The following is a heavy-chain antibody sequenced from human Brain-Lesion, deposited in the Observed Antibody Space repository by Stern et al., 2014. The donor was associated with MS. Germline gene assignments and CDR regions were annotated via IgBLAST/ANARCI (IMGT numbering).Heavy chain of an antibody. J-gene: IGHJ6*02. CDR1: GYIFTGYY. V-gene: IGHV1-2*02. CDR3: ARDQRGITIFGVVTDYYYLGMDV. D-gene: IGHD3-3*01. CDR2: ITPHTGGT. Sequence: QVQLVQSGAEVKKPGASVKVSCKTSGYIFTGYYIHWVRQAPGEGPEWMAWITPHTGGTKNAEKLQGRVTMSRDTSISTAYVELSSLTSDDTAVYYCARDQRGITIFGVVTDYYYLGMDVWGQGTTVTVSS.